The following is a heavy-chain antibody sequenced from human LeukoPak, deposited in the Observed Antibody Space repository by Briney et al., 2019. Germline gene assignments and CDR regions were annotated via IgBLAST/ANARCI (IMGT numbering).Heavy chain of an antibody. CDR3: ARDRGDRVFDY. V-gene: IGHV3-7*01. CDR1: GFTFISSW. Sequence: GESLKISCAASGFTFISSWMSWVRQAPGKGLEWVANIKQDGSQKYYVDSVKGRFTISRDNAKDSLYLQLNSLRAEDTAVYYCARDRGDRVFDYWGQGTLVTVSS. CDR2: IKQDGSQK. J-gene: IGHJ4*02. D-gene: IGHD2-21*02.